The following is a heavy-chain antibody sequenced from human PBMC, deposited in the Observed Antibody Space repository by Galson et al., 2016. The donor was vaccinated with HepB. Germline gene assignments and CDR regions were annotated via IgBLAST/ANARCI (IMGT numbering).Heavy chain of an antibody. D-gene: IGHD1-26*01. Sequence: SVKVSCKASGYIFSSYGITWVRQAPGQGLEWMGWISGHNGDTDYSQKFQGRVIMYIDTTATTAYMELRSLRSDDTAVYYCARDGSGTYSGAQGWFDPWGQGTQVTVSS. CDR2: ISGHNGDT. J-gene: IGHJ5*02. CDR3: ARDGSGTYSGAQGWFDP. CDR1: GYIFSSYG. V-gene: IGHV1-18*01.